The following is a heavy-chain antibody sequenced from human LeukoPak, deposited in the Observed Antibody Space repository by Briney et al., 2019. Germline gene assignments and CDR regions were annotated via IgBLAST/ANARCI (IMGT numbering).Heavy chain of an antibody. CDR2: IYYSGST. V-gene: IGHV4-39*01. CDR1: GGSISSSSYY. Sequence: SETLSLTCTVSGGSISSSSYYWGWIRQPPGRGLEWIGSIYYSGSTYYNPSLKSRVTISVDTSKNQFSLKLCSVTAADTAVYYCARRYSSSSVRAFDIWGQGTMVTVSS. J-gene: IGHJ3*02. D-gene: IGHD6-6*01. CDR3: ARRYSSSSVRAFDI.